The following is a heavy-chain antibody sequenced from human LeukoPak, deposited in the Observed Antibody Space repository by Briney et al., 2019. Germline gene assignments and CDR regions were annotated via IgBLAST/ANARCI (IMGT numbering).Heavy chain of an antibody. CDR1: GFTVSSNY. Sequence: GGSLRLSCAASGFTVSSNYMSWVRQAPGKGLEWVSVIYSGGSTYYADSVKGRFTISRDNSKNTLCLQMNSLRAEDTAVYYCAREVRGWYYFDYWGQGTLVTVSS. J-gene: IGHJ4*02. CDR2: IYSGGST. V-gene: IGHV3-53*01. CDR3: AREVRGWYYFDY. D-gene: IGHD6-19*01.